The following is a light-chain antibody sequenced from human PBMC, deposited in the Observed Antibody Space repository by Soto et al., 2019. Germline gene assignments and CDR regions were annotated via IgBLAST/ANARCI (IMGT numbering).Light chain of an antibody. CDR1: SSNLGNYY. CDR2: END. V-gene: IGLV1-51*02. J-gene: IGLJ1*01. Sequence: QSVLTQPPSVSAAPGQKVTMSCSGGSSNLGNYYVSWHQQPPGTAPKLLIYENDKRPSGIPDRFSGSKSGTSATLGITGLQTGDEADYYCGTWDSSLSIFVFGTGTKVTVL. CDR3: GTWDSSLSIFV.